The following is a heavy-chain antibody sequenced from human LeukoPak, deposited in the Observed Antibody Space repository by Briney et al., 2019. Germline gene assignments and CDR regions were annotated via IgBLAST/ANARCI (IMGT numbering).Heavy chain of an antibody. CDR2: ISAHNGNT. J-gene: IGHJ4*02. CDR1: GYTFSGYG. CDR3: ARDWYYYGSGSYVEPFFDY. D-gene: IGHD3-10*01. V-gene: IGHV1-18*01. Sequence: ASVKVSCKASGYTFSGYGISWVRQAPGQGLEWMGWISAHNGNTNYAQKFQGRVTMTTDTSTNTAYMELRSLRYDDTAVYYCARDWYYYGSGSYVEPFFDYWGQGTLVTVSS.